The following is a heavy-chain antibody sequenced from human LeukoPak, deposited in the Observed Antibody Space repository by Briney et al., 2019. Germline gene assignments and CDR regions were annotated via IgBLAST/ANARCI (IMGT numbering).Heavy chain of an antibody. Sequence: PSETLSLTCTVSGASNSSFFWSWIRQSSGKGLEWIGYIYSNGRTNYNPSLKSRVTISVDTSKNQFSLKLSSVTAADTAVYYCARLDDRAGGYWGQGTLVTVSS. CDR3: ARLDDRAGGY. CDR2: IYSNGRT. V-gene: IGHV4-59*08. J-gene: IGHJ4*02. CDR1: GASNSSFF. D-gene: IGHD3-9*01.